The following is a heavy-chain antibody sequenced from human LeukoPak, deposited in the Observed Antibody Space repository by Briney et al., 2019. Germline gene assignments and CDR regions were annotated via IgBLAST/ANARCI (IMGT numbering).Heavy chain of an antibody. D-gene: IGHD3-10*01. CDR3: AKDTGP. V-gene: IGHV3-9*03. Sequence: GGSLRLSCAASGFTFDDYATHWVRQAPGKGLEWVSGISWNSGSIGYADSVKGRFTISRDNAKNSLYLQMNSLRAEDMALYYCAKDTGPWGQGTLVTVSS. CDR1: GFTFDDYA. CDR2: ISWNSGSI. J-gene: IGHJ5*02.